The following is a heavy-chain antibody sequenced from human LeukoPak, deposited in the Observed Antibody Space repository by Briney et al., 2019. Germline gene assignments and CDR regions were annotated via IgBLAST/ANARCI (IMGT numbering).Heavy chain of an antibody. V-gene: IGHV3-64D*06. Sequence: PGGSLRLSCSASGFTFSSYAMHWVRQAPGKGLEYVSAISSNGGSTYYADSVKGRFTISRDNSKNTLYLQMSSQRAEDTAVYYCVKGGARWELNAYFDYWGQGTLVTVSS. CDR1: GFTFSSYA. CDR2: ISSNGGST. D-gene: IGHD1-26*01. J-gene: IGHJ4*02. CDR3: VKGGARWELNAYFDY.